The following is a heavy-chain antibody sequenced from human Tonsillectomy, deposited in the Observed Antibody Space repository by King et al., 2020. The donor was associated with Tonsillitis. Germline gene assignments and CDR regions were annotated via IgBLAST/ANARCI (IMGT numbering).Heavy chain of an antibody. Sequence: VQLVESGAAVKKPGASVKVSCKASGYTFTSSYLHWVRQAPGQGLEWMGIINPSAGGTSYAQNFQGRVTMTRDTSTSTVYMELSSLRSEDTAVYYCARSPSYCSGGNCYSGDWFDPWGKGTLVTVSS. D-gene: IGHD2-15*01. CDR1: GYTFTSSY. V-gene: IGHV1-46*01. CDR3: ARSPSYCSGGNCYSGDWFDP. CDR2: INPSAGGT. J-gene: IGHJ5*02.